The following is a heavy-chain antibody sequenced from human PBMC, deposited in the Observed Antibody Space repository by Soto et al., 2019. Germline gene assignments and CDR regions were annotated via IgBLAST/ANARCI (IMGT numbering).Heavy chain of an antibody. CDR1: GGSISSGGYY. CDR3: ATSVATAKSFFDS. CDR2: IYYSGST. V-gene: IGHV4-31*03. J-gene: IGHJ4*02. Sequence: ASETLSLTCTVSGGSISSGGYYWSWIRQHPGKGLEWIGYIYYSGSTYYNPSLKSRVTISVDTSKNQFSLRLTSVTAADTAVYYCATSVATAKSFFDSWGQGTLVTVAS. D-gene: IGHD2-21*02.